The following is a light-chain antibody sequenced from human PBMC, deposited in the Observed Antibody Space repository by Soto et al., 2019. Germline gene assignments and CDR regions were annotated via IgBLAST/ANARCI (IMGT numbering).Light chain of an antibody. CDR2: DVS. J-gene: IGLJ2*01. Sequence: QSALTQPASVSGSPGQSITISCTGTSSDVGGYNYVSWYQQHPGKAPKLMIYDVSNRPSGVSNRFSGSKSGNTASLTISGLQAEDEADYYCSSYTRSSTFVVFGVGTKVTVL. CDR3: SSYTRSSTFVV. CDR1: SSDVGGYNY. V-gene: IGLV2-14*01.